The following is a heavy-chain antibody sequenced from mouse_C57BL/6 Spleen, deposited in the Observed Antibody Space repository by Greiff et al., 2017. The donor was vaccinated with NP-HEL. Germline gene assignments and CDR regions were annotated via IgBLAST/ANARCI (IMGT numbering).Heavy chain of an antibody. CDR2: IDPSDSYT. Sequence: QVQLQQPGAELVKPGASVKLSCKASGYTFTSYWMQWVKQRPGQGLEWIGEIDPSDSYTNYNQKFKGKATLTVDTSSSTAYMQLSSLTSEDSAVYYCARWGYYYGSSRDYWGQGTTLTVSS. D-gene: IGHD1-1*01. CDR3: ARWGYYYGSSRDY. J-gene: IGHJ2*01. V-gene: IGHV1-50*01. CDR1: GYTFTSYW.